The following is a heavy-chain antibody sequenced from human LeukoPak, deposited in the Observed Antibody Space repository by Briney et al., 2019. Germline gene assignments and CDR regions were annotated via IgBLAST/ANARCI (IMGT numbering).Heavy chain of an antibody. CDR2: IKQEGSEK. D-gene: IGHD5-24*01. CDR3: ARENRDGYNPYNWFDP. CDR1: GFSFGSYW. V-gene: IGHV3-7*01. Sequence: PGVSLRLSCAASGFSFGSYWMSWVRQAPGKGLEWVVNIKQEGSEKFYVDSVKGRFTISRDNAKNSLYLQMNSLRAEDTAIYYCARENRDGYNPYNWFDPWGQGTLVTVSS. J-gene: IGHJ5*02.